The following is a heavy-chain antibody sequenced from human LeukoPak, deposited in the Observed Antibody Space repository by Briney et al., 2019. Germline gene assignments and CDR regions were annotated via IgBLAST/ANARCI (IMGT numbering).Heavy chain of an antibody. CDR1: GFTFSSYA. CDR2: ISGSGGST. CDR3: AKEDKRGYSGYDRLDY. D-gene: IGHD5-12*01. V-gene: IGHV3-23*01. J-gene: IGHJ4*02. Sequence: GGSLTLSCAGSGFTFSSYAMSWVRQAPGKGLEWVSAISGSGGSTYYADSVKGRFTISRDNSKNTLYLQMNSLRAEDTAVYYCAKEDKRGYSGYDRLDYWGQGTLVTVSS.